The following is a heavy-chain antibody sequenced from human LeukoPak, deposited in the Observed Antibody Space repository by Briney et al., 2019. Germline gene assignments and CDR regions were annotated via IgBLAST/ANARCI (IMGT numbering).Heavy chain of an antibody. J-gene: IGHJ4*02. Sequence: PSETLSLTCTVSGGSISSYYWSWIRQPAGKGLEWIGRIYTSGSTNYNPSLKSRVTMSVDTSKNQFPLKLSSVTAADTAVYYCARGSGSGSYGYYFDYWGQGTLVTVSS. CDR3: ARGSGSGSYGYYFDY. CDR1: GGSISSYY. D-gene: IGHD3-10*01. V-gene: IGHV4-4*07. CDR2: IYTSGST.